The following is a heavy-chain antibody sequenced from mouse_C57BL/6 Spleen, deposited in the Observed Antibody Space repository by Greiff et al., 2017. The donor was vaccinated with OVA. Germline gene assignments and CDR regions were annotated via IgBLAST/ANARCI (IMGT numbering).Heavy chain of an antibody. CDR2: IYPGDGDT. Sequence: QVQLQQSGPELVKPGASVKISCKASGYAFSSSWMNWVKQRPGKGLEWIGRIYPGDGDTNYNGKFKGKATLTADKSSSTAYMQLSSLTSEDSAVYFCARSYYSNYPHWYFEVWGTGTTVTVSS. D-gene: IGHD2-5*01. CDR3: ARSYYSNYPHWYFEV. CDR1: GYAFSSSW. V-gene: IGHV1-82*01. J-gene: IGHJ1*03.